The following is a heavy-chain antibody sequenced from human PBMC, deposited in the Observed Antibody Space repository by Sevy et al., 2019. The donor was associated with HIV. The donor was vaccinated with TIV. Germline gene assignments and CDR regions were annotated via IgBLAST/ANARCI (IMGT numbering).Heavy chain of an antibody. CDR1: GFAFYEYS. V-gene: IGHV3-23*01. D-gene: IGHD2-8*01. CDR2: LSFGCGKI. CDR3: AREGCSRPHDY. J-gene: IGHJ4*02. Sequence: GGSLRLSCAASGFAFYEYSMSWIRQAPGKGLEWVATLSFGCGKINYADSVKGRFTISRDNWKNSFYLQMDNLRVEHTALYYCAREGCSRPHDYWGQGTRVTVSS.